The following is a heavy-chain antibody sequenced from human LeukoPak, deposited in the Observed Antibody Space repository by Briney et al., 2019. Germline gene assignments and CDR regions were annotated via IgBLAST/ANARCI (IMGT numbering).Heavy chain of an antibody. CDR2: INPISGGT. CDR1: GYTFTGYY. D-gene: IGHD5-24*01. Sequence: ASVKVSCKASGYTFTGYYMHWVRQAPGRGLEYMGRINPISGGTVYAQKFQGRVTMTRDASINTAYMELRRLTSDDTGVYYCARDRAEMATIYDYYYYYGMDVWGQGTTVTVSS. J-gene: IGHJ6*02. V-gene: IGHV1-2*05. CDR3: ARDRAEMATIYDYYYYYGMDV.